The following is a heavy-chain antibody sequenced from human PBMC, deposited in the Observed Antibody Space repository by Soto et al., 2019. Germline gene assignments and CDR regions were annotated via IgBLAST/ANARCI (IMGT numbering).Heavy chain of an antibody. V-gene: IGHV1-18*04. D-gene: IGHD2-2*01. CDR2: VSGNNGAS. J-gene: IGHJ5*01. Sequence: ASVKVSCKASGYTSADFGISWVRQAPGPGLEWMGWVSGNNGASNPAPKVQGRITMTLDTSTGVSYMALRSLRSDDTAIYYCVRDQKYFRVNGNWFDSWGQGTLVTVSS. CDR3: VRDQKYFRVNGNWFDS. CDR1: GYTSADFG.